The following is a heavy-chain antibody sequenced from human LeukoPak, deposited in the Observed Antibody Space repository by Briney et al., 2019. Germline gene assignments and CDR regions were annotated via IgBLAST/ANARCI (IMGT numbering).Heavy chain of an antibody. Sequence: ASVKVSCKASGYTFTDYYLNWVRQAPGEGLEWMGWINPNSGATRFAHNFQGRVTMTRDTSINTAYMELSRLRSDDTAVYYCARAYDGSGNLDYWGQGTLVTVSS. D-gene: IGHD3-22*01. CDR2: INPNSGAT. V-gene: IGHV1-2*02. J-gene: IGHJ4*02. CDR3: ARAYDGSGNLDY. CDR1: GYTFTDYY.